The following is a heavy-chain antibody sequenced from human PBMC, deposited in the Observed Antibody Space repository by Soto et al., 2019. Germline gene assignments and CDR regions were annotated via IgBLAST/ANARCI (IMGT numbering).Heavy chain of an antibody. J-gene: IGHJ6*02. CDR2: ISAYNGNT. V-gene: IGHV1-18*01. Sequence: ASLKVSFKASCYTFTSYGISWVRQPPGQVLEWMGWISAYNGNTNYAQKLQGRVTMTTDTSTSTAYMELRSLRSDDTAVYYCARATCSGGSCYALSFYGMDVWGQGTTVTVSS. CDR3: ARATCSGGSCYALSFYGMDV. CDR1: CYTFTSYG. D-gene: IGHD2-15*01.